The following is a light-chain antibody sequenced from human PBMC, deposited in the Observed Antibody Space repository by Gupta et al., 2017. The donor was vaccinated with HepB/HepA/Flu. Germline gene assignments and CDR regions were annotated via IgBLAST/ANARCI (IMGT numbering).Light chain of an antibody. CDR2: GNS. CDR3: PSYDSSLSGSV. Sequence: SVLTQPPSVSGPPGQRVTFTIRAGYDVHWYQQLPGTAPKLLIYGNSNRPSGVPDRFSGSKSGTSASLAITGLQAEDEADYYCPSYDSSLSGSVFGGGTKLTVL. V-gene: IGLV1-40*01. J-gene: IGLJ2*01. CDR1: IRAGYD.